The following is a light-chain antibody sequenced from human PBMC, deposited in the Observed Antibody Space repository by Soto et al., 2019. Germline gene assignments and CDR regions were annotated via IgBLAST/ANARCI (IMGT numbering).Light chain of an antibody. V-gene: IGLV2-14*01. CDR2: EVS. J-gene: IGLJ1*01. CDR1: SSDVGGYNY. Sequence: QSVLTQPASVSGSPGQSITISCTGTSSDVGGYNYVSWYQQHPGKAPKLMIYEVSNRPSGVSNRFSGSKSGNTASLTISGLQAEDEADYYCSSYTSSSFYVFGTGTKVTV. CDR3: SSYTSSSFYV.